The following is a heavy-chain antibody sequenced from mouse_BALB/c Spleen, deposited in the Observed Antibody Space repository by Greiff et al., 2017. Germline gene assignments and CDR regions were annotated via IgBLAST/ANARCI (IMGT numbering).Heavy chain of an antibody. V-gene: IGHV14-1*02. CDR1: GFNIKDYY. D-gene: IGHD1-3*01. CDR2: IDPENGNT. J-gene: IGHJ2*01. CDR3: ARDNYVHFDY. Sequence: EVKLQQSGAELVRPGALVKLSCKASGFNIKDYYMHWVKQRPEQGLEWIGWIDPENGNTIYDPKFQGKASITADTSSNTAYLQLSSLTSEDTAVYYCARDNYVHFDYWGQGTTLTVSS.